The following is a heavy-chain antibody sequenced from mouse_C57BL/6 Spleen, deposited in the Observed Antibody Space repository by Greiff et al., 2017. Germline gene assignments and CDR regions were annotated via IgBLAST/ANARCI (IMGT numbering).Heavy chain of an antibody. Sequence: EVKLVESGEGLVKPGGSLKLSCAASGFTFSSYAMSWVRQTPEKRLEWVAYISSGGDYIYYADTVKGRFTISRDNARNTLYLQMSSLKSEDTAMYYCTRITTVVAHWYFDVWGTGTTVTVSS. CDR1: GFTFSSYA. D-gene: IGHD1-1*01. V-gene: IGHV5-9-1*02. CDR2: ISSGGDYI. CDR3: TRITTVVAHWYFDV. J-gene: IGHJ1*03.